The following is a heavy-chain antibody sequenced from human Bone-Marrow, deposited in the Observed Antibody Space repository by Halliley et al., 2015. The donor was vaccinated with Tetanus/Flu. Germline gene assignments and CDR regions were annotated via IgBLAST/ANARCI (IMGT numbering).Heavy chain of an antibody. CDR3: ARGNYYDTRANNS. CDR2: LYSSGHT. V-gene: IGHV3-66*01. D-gene: IGHD3-22*01. J-gene: IGHJ4*02. Sequence: WVSVLYSSGHTFYAKSLKGRFTVSRDVSKNTIYLQMNSLTVGATAVYYCARGNYYDTRANNSWGQGTLVTVSS.